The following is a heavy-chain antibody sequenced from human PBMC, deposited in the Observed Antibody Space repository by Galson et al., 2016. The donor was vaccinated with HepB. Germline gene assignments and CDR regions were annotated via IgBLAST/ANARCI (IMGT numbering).Heavy chain of an antibody. Sequence: SETLSLTCAVSGASITSNSWWTWVRQPPGKGLEWIGEMYHSGSTFYNPSLKSRVTISLDKSKNQFSLRLTSVTAADTAVYYCARDTGHYGMDVWGQGTTVTVSS. CDR2: MYHSGST. V-gene: IGHV4-4*02. J-gene: IGHJ6*02. CDR3: ARDTGHYGMDV. CDR1: GASITSNSW. D-gene: IGHD1-14*01.